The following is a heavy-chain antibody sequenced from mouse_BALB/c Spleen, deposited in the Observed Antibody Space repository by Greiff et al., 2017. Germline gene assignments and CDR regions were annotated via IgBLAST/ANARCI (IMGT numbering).Heavy chain of an antibody. CDR3: TRPGSSFVFYFDY. D-gene: IGHD1-1*01. CDR1: GYTFTDYE. J-gene: IGHJ2*01. Sequence: VKLQESGAELVRPGASVTLSCKASGYTFTDYEMHWVKQTPVHGLEWIGAIDPETGGTAYNQKFKGKATLTADKSSSTAYMELRSLTSEDSAVYYCTRPGSSFVFYFDYWGQGTTLTVSS. CDR2: IDPETGGT. V-gene: IGHV1-15*01.